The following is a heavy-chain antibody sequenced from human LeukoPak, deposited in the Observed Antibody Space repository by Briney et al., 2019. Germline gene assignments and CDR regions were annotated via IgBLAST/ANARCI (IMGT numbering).Heavy chain of an antibody. J-gene: IGHJ6*02. CDR1: GFTFSSYD. D-gene: IGHD2-15*01. V-gene: IGHV3-13*04. CDR2: IGTAGDT. Sequence: PGGSLRLSCAASGFTFSSYDMHWVRQATGKGLEWVSAIGTAGDTYYPGSVKGRFTISRENAKNSLYLQMNSLRAGDTAVYYCARADLGYCSAGSCYLYGMDVWGQGTTVTVSS. CDR3: ARADLGYCSAGSCYLYGMDV.